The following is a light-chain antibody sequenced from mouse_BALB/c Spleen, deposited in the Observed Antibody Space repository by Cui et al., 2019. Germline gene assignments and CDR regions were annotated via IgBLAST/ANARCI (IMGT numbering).Light chain of an antibody. CDR2: RMS. CDR1: RSLLHTKCNTY. Sequence: DIVMTQAAHSVRVTHGVSVSISCRYSRSLLHTKCNTYLYWFLQGPGQSPQILIYRMSNLASGVPDRFSGSGSGTAFTLRISRVEAENVGVYYCMQHIEYPTFGGGTKLEIK. J-gene: IGKJ2*01. V-gene: IGKV2-137*01. CDR3: MQHIEYPT.